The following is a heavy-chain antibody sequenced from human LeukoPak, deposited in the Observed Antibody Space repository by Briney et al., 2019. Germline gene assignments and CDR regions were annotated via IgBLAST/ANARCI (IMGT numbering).Heavy chain of an antibody. D-gene: IGHD4-17*01. CDR1: GGTFSSYA. Sequence: SVTVSCKASGGTFSSYAISWVRPAPGQGLEWMGGIIPIFGTANSAQKFQGRVTITTDESTSTAYMELSSLRSEDTAVYYCARHGESGQYFDYWGQGTLVTVSS. V-gene: IGHV1-69*05. J-gene: IGHJ4*02. CDR2: IIPIFGTA. CDR3: ARHGESGQYFDY.